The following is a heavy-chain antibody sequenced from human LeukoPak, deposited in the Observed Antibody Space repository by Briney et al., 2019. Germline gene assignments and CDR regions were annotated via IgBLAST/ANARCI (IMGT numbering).Heavy chain of an antibody. CDR3: ARGGIVLMVYALDY. CDR1: GGTFSSYA. Sequence: ASVKVSCKASGGTFSSYAISWVRQAPGQELERMGGIIPIFGTANYAQKFQGRVTITTDESTSTAYMELSSLRSEDTAVYYCARGGIVLMVYALDYWGQGTLVTVSS. CDR2: IIPIFGTA. V-gene: IGHV1-69*05. D-gene: IGHD2-8*01. J-gene: IGHJ4*02.